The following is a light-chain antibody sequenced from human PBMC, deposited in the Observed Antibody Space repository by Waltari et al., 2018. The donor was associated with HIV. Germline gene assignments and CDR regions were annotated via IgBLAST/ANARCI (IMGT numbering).Light chain of an antibody. J-gene: IGLJ2*01. Sequence: SYVLTQSPSVSVAPGQTARITCGADNIGSKTVHWYQQKPGQAPLLVVYDETKRAPGIPERIFDCNSGNTAALTSSAGEAGDEADYYCHVWDSSSAHVVFGGGTKVTVL. CDR3: HVWDSSSAHVV. CDR2: DET. V-gene: IGLV3-21*02. CDR1: NIGSKT.